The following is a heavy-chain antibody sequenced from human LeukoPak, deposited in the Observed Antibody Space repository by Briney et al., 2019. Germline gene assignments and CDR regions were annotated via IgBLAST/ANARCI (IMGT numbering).Heavy chain of an antibody. Sequence: PSETLSLTCTVSGGSISSYYWSWIRQPPGKGLEWIGYIYYSGSTNYNPSLKRRVTISVDTSKNQFSLKLSSVTAADTAVYYCARVGGKYDAFDIWGQGTMVTVSS. D-gene: IGHD4-23*01. V-gene: IGHV4-59*01. CDR1: GGSISSYY. CDR3: ARVGGKYDAFDI. CDR2: IYYSGST. J-gene: IGHJ3*02.